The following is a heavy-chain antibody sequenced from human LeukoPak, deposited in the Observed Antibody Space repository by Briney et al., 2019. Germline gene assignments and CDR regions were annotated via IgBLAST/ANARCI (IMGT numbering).Heavy chain of an antibody. CDR2: INPNSGGT. D-gene: IGHD3-22*01. CDR3: ARARITMIVVVIKEFDY. J-gene: IGHJ4*02. V-gene: IGHV1-2*02. Sequence: ASVKVSCKASGYTFTGYYMRWVRQAPGQGLEWMGWINPNSGGTNYAQKFQGRVTMTRDTSISTAYMELSRLRSDDTAVYYCARARITMIVVVIKEFDYWGQGTLVTVSS. CDR1: GYTFTGYY.